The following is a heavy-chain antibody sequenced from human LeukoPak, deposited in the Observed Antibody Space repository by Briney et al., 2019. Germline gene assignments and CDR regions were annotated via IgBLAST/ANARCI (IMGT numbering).Heavy chain of an antibody. J-gene: IGHJ4*02. D-gene: IGHD5-18*01. V-gene: IGHV4-59*01. CDR2: LYYSGTT. CDR3: ASGYSYGALDY. CDR1: GASINSYF. Sequence: SGTLSLTCTVSGASINSYFWSWIRQPPGKGLEWIGSLYYSGTTNYNPSLKSRVTISLDTSKNQFSLKLSSVTAADTAVYYCASGYSYGALDYWGQGTLVTVSS.